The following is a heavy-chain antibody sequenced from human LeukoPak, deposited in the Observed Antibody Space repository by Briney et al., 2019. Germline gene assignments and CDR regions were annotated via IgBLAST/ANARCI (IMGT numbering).Heavy chain of an antibody. D-gene: IGHD2-2*01. Sequence: PGGSLRLSCAASGFTFSSYAMSWVRQAPGKGLEWVSTISGTSGSTYYADSVKGRFTISRDNSEKTLYLQMNSLRAEDTAVYYCANLFTSGPCSGTTCLNHWGQGTLVTVSS. CDR3: ANLFTSGPCSGTTCLNH. V-gene: IGHV3-23*01. CDR2: ISGTSGST. J-gene: IGHJ5*02. CDR1: GFTFSSYA.